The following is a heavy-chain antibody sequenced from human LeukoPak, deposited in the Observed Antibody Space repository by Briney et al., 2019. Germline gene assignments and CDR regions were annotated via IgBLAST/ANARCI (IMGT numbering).Heavy chain of an antibody. J-gene: IGHJ4*02. CDR3: ASLRERSYYARGFDY. CDR1: GGSISSSSYY. CDR2: IYYSGST. Sequence: SETLSLTCTVSGGSISSSSYYWGWIRQPPGKGLEWIGSIYYSGSTYYNPSLKSRVTISVDTSKNQFSLKLSSVTAADTAVYYCASLRERSYYARGFDYWGQGTLVTVSS. V-gene: IGHV4-39*01. D-gene: IGHD1-26*01.